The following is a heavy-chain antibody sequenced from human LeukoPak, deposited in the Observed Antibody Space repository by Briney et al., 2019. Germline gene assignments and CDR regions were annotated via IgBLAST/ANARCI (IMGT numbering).Heavy chain of an antibody. Sequence: PGESLKISCEGSGYSFTTYWIGWVRQMPGKGLEWMGVIYPGDSDTRYSPSFQGQVTISADKSITTAYLQWSSLKASDTAMYYCARHRQGFCSSGSCYESYYFDYWGQGTLVTVSS. D-gene: IGHD2-15*01. CDR2: IYPGDSDT. V-gene: IGHV5-51*01. CDR1: GYSFTTYW. J-gene: IGHJ4*02. CDR3: ARHRQGFCSSGSCYESYYFDY.